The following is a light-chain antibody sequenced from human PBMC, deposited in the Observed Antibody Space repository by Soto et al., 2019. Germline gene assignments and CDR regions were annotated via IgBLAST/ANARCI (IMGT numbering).Light chain of an antibody. CDR3: SSYAGSNILYV. CDR2: EVT. V-gene: IGLV2-8*01. CDR1: SSDVGYYNY. Sequence: QSVLTQPPSASGSPGQSVTISCTGTSSDVGYYNYVSWYQQHPGKAPKLMIYEVTKRPSGVPDRFSGSKSGNTASLTVSGLQAEDEADYYCSSYAGSNILYVFGTGTKLTVL. J-gene: IGLJ1*01.